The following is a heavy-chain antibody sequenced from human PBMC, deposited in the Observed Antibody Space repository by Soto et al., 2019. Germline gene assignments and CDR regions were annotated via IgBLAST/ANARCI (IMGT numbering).Heavy chain of an antibody. CDR2: IYYSGST. CDR1: GDSIRSGNHY. V-gene: IGHV4-30-4*01. CDR3: ARGRTYYYDSSGYYFDY. D-gene: IGHD3-22*01. J-gene: IGHJ4*02. Sequence: SETLSLTCTVSGDSIRSGNHYWSWIRQPPGKGLEWIGYIYYSGSTYYSPSLKSRVTISVDTSKNQFSLKLNSVTAADTAVYYCARGRTYYYDSSGYYFDYWGQGTLVTVSS.